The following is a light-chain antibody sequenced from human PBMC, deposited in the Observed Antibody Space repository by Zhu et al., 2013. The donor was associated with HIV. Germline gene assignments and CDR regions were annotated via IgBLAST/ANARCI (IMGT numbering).Light chain of an antibody. CDR3: QQRSKWPPFT. Sequence: DTQMTQFPSTLSAAVGDRVTITCRASQGIAKYLAWYQQKPGKVPKLLIYGASTLQPGVPSRFSGSGSGTEFTLTITSLQSEDFAVYYCQQRSKWPPFTFGQGTKLEIK. CDR1: QGIAKY. CDR2: GAS. J-gene: IGKJ2*01. V-gene: IGKV1-27*01.